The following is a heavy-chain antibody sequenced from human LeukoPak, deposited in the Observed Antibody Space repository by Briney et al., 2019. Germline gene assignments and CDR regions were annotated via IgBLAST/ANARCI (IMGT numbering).Heavy chain of an antibody. V-gene: IGHV4-34*12. Sequence: SETLSLTCAVYGGSFSDYYWSWIRQPPGKGLEWIGESIHSGSTNYNPSLKSRVIISVDTSKNQFSLKLRSVTAADTAVYYCARRVRFGDGWVFGYWGQGTLVTVSS. CDR3: ARRVRFGDGWVFGY. J-gene: IGHJ4*02. CDR1: GGSFSDYY. CDR2: SIHSGST. D-gene: IGHD5-24*01.